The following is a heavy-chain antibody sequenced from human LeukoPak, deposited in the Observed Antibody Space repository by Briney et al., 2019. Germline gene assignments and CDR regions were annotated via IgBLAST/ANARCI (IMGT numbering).Heavy chain of an antibody. J-gene: IGHJ1*01. CDR2: IKSDGNT. V-gene: IGHV3-74*01. CDR3: ARAPSEIGGYYPEYFRH. D-gene: IGHD3-22*01. Sequence: GGSLRLSCAASGFTFSRYWMHWVRQAPGKGLVWVSLIKSDGNTNYADSVKGRFTISRDNAKNTVSLQMNSLRAEDTGVYFCARAPSEIGGYYPEYFRHWGQGTLVTVSS. CDR1: GFTFSRYW.